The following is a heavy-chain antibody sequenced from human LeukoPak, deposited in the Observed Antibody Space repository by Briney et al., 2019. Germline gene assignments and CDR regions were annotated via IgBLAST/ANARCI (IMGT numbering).Heavy chain of an antibody. V-gene: IGHV3-21*01. CDR3: ARDSGHYLDAFDI. D-gene: IGHD3-10*01. CDR1: GFTFSRHS. J-gene: IGHJ3*02. Sequence: GGSLRLSCAASGFTFSRHSINWVRQAPGKGLEWVSSISSSSSYIYYADSVKGRFTISRDNAKNSLYLQMNSLRAEDTAVYYCARDSGHYLDAFDIWGQGTMVTVSS. CDR2: ISSSSSYI.